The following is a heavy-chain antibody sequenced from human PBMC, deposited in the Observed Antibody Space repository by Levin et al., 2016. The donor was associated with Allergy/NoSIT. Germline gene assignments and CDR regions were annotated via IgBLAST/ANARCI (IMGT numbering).Heavy chain of an antibody. Sequence: SETLSLTCTVSGGSISSSSYYWGWIRQPPGKGLEWIGSIYYSGSTYYNPSLKSRVTISVDTSKNQFSLKLSSVTAADTAVYYCARQGISGTGPVRAFDIWGQGTMVTVSS. CDR1: GGSISSSSYY. J-gene: IGHJ3*02. D-gene: IGHD1-14*01. CDR2: IYYSGST. V-gene: IGHV4-39*01. CDR3: ARQGISGTGPVRAFDI.